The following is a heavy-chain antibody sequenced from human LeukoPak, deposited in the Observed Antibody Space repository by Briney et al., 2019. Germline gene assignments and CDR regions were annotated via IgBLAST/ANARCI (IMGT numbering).Heavy chain of an antibody. Sequence: SESLSSTCSVQGASLRGSYWSWSRQPPGKGLQWIGQIDHSGSTHSIPSLKSRVTISLDTSQSQVSLKVNSVTAADTAVYFCARGGNGWYFDLWGRDTVVRVPS. V-gene: IGHV4-34*01. CDR3: ARGGNGWYFDL. CDR2: IDHSGST. J-gene: IGHJ2*01. D-gene: IGHD1-14*01. CDR1: GASLRGSY.